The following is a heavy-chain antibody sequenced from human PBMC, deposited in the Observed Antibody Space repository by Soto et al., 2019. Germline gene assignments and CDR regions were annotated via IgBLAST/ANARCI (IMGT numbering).Heavy chain of an antibody. Sequence: LRLSCEASGFAIRSNAIHWVRQAPGKGLEWVAVISFEGSYKYYADSVKGRFTVSRDNSKNTVSLQMDSLTGEDSALYYCVRAAGIAAAGSSQGVLWGQGTLVTVPQ. CDR2: ISFEGSYK. CDR3: VRAAGIAAAGSSQGVL. V-gene: IGHV3-30*04. CDR1: GFAIRSNA. D-gene: IGHD6-13*01. J-gene: IGHJ4*02.